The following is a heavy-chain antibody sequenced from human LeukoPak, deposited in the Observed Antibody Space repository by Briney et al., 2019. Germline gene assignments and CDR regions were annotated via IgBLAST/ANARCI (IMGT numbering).Heavy chain of an antibody. J-gene: IGHJ4*02. CDR3: TTGPRHGYEW. CDR1: GMTFSNHW. V-gene: IGHV3-74*01. D-gene: IGHD3-22*01. Sequence: GGSLRLSCAASGMTFSNHWMHWVRQVPGKGLVWVSLIKTDGRTTIYADSVKGRFTISRDNGKSTLYLQMNSLRAEDTAIYYCTTGPRHGYEWWGQGTVVTVSS. CDR2: IKTDGRTT.